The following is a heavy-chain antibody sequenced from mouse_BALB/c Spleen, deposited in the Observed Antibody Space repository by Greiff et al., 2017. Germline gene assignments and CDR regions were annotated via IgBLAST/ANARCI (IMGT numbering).Heavy chain of an antibody. CDR3: ARDTTAFFDY. CDR2: ISSGGST. V-gene: IGHV5-6-5*01. Sequence: EVQLVESGGGLVKPGGSLKLSCAASGFTFSSYAMSWVRQTPEKRLEWVASISSGGSTYYPDSVKGGFTISRDNARNILYLQMSSLRSEDTAMYYCARDTTAFFDYWGQGTTLTVSS. CDR1: GFTFSSYA. D-gene: IGHD1-2*01. J-gene: IGHJ2*01.